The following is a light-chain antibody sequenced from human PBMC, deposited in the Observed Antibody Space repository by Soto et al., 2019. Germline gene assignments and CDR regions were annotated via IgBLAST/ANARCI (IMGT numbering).Light chain of an antibody. J-gene: IGKJ1*01. CDR3: QQYNSYPWT. V-gene: IGKV1-5*03. CDR2: KAS. Sequence: DIQMTQSPSTLSASVGDRVTITCRASQSISSWLAWYQQKPGKDPKLLIYKASSLESGVPSRFSGRGSGTEFTLTISSLQPDDFATYYCQQYNSYPWTFCQGTKVEIK. CDR1: QSISSW.